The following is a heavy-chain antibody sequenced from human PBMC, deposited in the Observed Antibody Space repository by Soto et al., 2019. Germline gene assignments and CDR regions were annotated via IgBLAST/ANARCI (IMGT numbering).Heavy chain of an antibody. D-gene: IGHD1-26*01. V-gene: IGHV3-74*01. J-gene: IGHJ3*01. CDR2: IHSDGSST. Sequence: EVQLLESGGGLVQPGESLRLSCAASGFTFSYYWMHWVRQAPGMGLVWVSRIHSDGSSTTYAASVKGRFTISRDNASNTLYLQMNSLRAEDTAGYYCARGDRGTFDLWGQGTVRTVSS. CDR1: GFTFSYYW. CDR3: ARGDRGTFDL.